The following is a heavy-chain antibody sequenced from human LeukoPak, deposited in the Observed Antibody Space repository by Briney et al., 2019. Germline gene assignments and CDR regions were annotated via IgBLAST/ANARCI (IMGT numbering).Heavy chain of an antibody. CDR2: IYYSGST. D-gene: IGHD6-13*01. J-gene: IGHJ2*01. V-gene: IGHV4-59*07. CDR1: GGSISSYY. CDR3: ARTYGSSGLGYFDL. Sequence: SDTLSLTCTVSGGSISSYYWSWIRQPPGKGLEWIGYIYYSGSTNYSPSLKSRLTIAVDTSKNQFSLKLSSVTAADTAVYYCARTYGSSGLGYFDLWGRGTLVTVSS.